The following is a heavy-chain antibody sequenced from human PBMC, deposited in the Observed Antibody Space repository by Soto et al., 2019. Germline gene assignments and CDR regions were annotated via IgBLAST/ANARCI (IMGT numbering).Heavy chain of an antibody. Sequence: GFLRLSFAVSSFTFSDNYMSWVGQAPGKGLEWVSVIYRGDATHYADSVKGRFTISRDNSKNTVYLQMNSLRAEDTAVYYCARASSDSSRADSFDIWGQGTMVTVSS. V-gene: IGHV3-53*01. CDR1: SFTFSDNY. CDR2: IYRGDAT. J-gene: IGHJ3*02. CDR3: ARASSDSSRADSFDI. D-gene: IGHD6-25*01.